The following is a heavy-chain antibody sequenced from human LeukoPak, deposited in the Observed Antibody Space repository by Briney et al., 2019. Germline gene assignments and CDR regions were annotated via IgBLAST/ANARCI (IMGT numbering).Heavy chain of an antibody. V-gene: IGHV3-11*04. CDR2: ISNSGSTI. D-gene: IGHD3-22*01. J-gene: IGHJ4*02. CDR1: GFTFSDYY. CDR3: ARDAHYYDSSGYYPLD. Sequence: PGGSLRLSCAASGFTFSDYYMSWIRQAPGKGLEWVSYISNSGSTIYYADSVKGRFTISRDNAKNSLYQQMNSLRAEDTAVYYCARDAHYYDSSGYYPLDWGQGTLVTVSS.